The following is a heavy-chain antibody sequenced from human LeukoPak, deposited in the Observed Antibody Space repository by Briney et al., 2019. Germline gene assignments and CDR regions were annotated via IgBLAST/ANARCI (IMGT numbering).Heavy chain of an antibody. D-gene: IGHD6-19*01. CDR1: GFTFSDYY. J-gene: IGHJ4*02. CDR3: ARDPGSHNSSGWYDY. V-gene: IGHV3-11*01. CDR2: ISSSGSTI. Sequence: GGSLRLSCAASGFTFSDYYMTWIRQAPGKGLECISYISSSGSTIYYADSVKGRFTISRDNAKISLYLQMNSLRAEDTAVYYCARDPGSHNSSGWYDYWGQGTLVTVSS.